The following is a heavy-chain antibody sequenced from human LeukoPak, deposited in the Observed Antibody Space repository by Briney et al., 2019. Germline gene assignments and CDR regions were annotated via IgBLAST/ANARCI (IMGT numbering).Heavy chain of an antibody. CDR1: GFTFSSYS. Sequence: GGSLTLSCAASGFTFSSYSMNWVRQAPGKGLEWVSSISNSSSYIYYAASVKGRFTISRDNAKYSLSLQMTSLSAEDTAVYYCARDGLRFLEWSNSPYNTDVWGKGTTVTVSS. CDR2: ISNSSSYI. CDR3: ARDGLRFLEWSNSPYNTDV. J-gene: IGHJ6*03. D-gene: IGHD3-3*01. V-gene: IGHV3-21*01.